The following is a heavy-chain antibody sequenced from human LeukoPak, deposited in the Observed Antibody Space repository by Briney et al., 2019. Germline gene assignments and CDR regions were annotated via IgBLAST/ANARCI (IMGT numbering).Heavy chain of an antibody. CDR3: ARGVGVVPAASLFDY. Sequence: SETLSPTCAVYGGSFSGYYWSWIRQPPGKGLEWIGEINHSGSTNYNPSLKSRVTISVDTSKNQFSLKLSSVTAADTAVYYCARGVGVVPAASLFDYWGQGTLVTVSS. CDR2: INHSGST. CDR1: GGSFSGYY. V-gene: IGHV4-34*01. D-gene: IGHD2-2*01. J-gene: IGHJ4*02.